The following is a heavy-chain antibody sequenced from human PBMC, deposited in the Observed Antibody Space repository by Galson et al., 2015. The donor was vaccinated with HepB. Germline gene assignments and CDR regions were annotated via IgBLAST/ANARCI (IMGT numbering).Heavy chain of an antibody. CDR3: ARQLAYCVANTCQIFFGY. CDR2: TYYRSKWYN. J-gene: IGHJ4*02. D-gene: IGHD2-21*01. V-gene: IGHV6-1*01. Sequence: CAISGDSVSSNSAAWNWIRQSPSRGLEWLGRTYYRSKWYNSYAVSVKSRITINPDTTKNQFSLQLNSVTPEDTAIYYCARQLAYCVANTCQIFFGYWGQGTLVTVSS. CDR1: GDSVSSNSAA.